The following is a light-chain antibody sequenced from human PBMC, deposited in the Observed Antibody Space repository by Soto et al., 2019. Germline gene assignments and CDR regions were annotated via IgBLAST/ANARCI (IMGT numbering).Light chain of an antibody. CDR2: DVS. Sequence: QSALTQPASVSGSPGQSITISCTGTSSDVGGYNYVSWYQQHPGKAPKLMIYDVSNRPSGVSNRFSGSKSGNTASLTISGLQAEDEADYYCSSYTSSSVVFCGVTKVTVL. V-gene: IGLV2-14*01. CDR1: SSDVGGYNY. J-gene: IGLJ2*01. CDR3: SSYTSSSVV.